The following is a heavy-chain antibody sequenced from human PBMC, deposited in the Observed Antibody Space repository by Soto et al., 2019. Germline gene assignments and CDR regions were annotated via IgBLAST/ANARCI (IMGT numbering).Heavy chain of an antibody. CDR2: IIPIFGTA. J-gene: IGHJ3*02. V-gene: IGHV1-69*06. Sequence: SVNVSCKSSGCTFSSYAISWVRRAPGQGLECMGGIIPIFGTANYAQKFQGRVTITADKSTSTAYMELSSLRSEDTAVYYCASSEIVVVVAATPGAFDIWGQGTMVTVSS. CDR3: ASSEIVVVVAATPGAFDI. D-gene: IGHD2-15*01. CDR1: GCTFSSYA.